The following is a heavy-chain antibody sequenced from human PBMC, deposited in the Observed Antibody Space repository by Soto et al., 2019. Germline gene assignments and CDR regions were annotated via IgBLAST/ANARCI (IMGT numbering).Heavy chain of an antibody. J-gene: IGHJ6*02. V-gene: IGHV3-30*18. CDR2: ISYDGSNK. D-gene: IGHD4-17*01. Sequence: PGGSLRLSCAASGFTFISYGMHWVLQAPGKGLEWVAVISYDGSNKYYADSVKGRFTISRDNSKNTLYLQMNSLRAEDTAVYYCAKDIHGDSPGYYSYYDMDAWGQGTTVTVSS. CDR1: GFTFISYG. CDR3: AKDIHGDSPGYYSYYDMDA.